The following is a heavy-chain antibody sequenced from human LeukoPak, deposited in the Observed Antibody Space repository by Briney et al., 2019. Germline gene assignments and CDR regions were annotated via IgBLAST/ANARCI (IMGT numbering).Heavy chain of an antibody. D-gene: IGHD2-15*01. V-gene: IGHV1-69*05. CDR2: IIPIFGTA. CDR1: GGTFSSYA. Sequence: SVKVSCKASGGTFSSYAISWVRQAPGQGLEWMGGIIPIFGTANYAQKFQGRVTITTDESTSTAYMELSSLRSEDTAVYYCARPYCSGGSCYDDWGQGTLVTVSS. CDR3: ARPYCSGGSCYDD. J-gene: IGHJ4*02.